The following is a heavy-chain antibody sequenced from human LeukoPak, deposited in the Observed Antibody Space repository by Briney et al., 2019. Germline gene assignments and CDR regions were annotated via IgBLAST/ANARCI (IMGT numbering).Heavy chain of an antibody. V-gene: IGHV4-4*07. J-gene: IGHJ4*02. Sequence: SETLSLTCSVSGDSITYFYWSWIRQAAGKGLEWIGRFSSSGSTDYNASLKSRVTISVDTSKNQFSLKMSSVTAADTAVYYCARMTSSGWYAAGYYFDYWGQGTLVTVSS. CDR3: ARMTSSGWYAAGYYFDY. D-gene: IGHD6-19*01. CDR1: GDSITYFY. CDR2: FSSSGST.